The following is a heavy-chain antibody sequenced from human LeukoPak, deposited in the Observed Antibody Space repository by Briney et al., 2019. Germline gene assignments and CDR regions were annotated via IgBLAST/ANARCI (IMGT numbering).Heavy chain of an antibody. Sequence: SVKVSCKASGGTFSSYAISWVRQAPGQGLEWMGGIIPIFGTANYAQKFQGRVTTTADESTSTAYMELSSLRSEDTAVYYCARALSGGSYFDALDYWGQGTLVTVSS. J-gene: IGHJ4*02. D-gene: IGHD2-15*01. V-gene: IGHV1-69*13. CDR1: GGTFSSYA. CDR3: ARALSGGSYFDALDY. CDR2: IIPIFGTA.